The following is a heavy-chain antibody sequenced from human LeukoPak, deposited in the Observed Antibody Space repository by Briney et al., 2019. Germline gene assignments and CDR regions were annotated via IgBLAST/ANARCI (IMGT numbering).Heavy chain of an antibody. D-gene: IGHD1-26*01. CDR3: ARDYSGSYPSLYGMDV. J-gene: IGHJ6*02. CDR1: GGSFSGYY. CDR2: INHSGST. Sequence: PSETLSLTCAVYGGSFSGYYWSWIRQPPGKGLEWIGEINHSGSTNYNPSLKSRVTISVDTSKNQFSLKLSSVTAADTAVYYCARDYSGSYPSLYGMDVWGQGTTVTVSS. V-gene: IGHV4-34*01.